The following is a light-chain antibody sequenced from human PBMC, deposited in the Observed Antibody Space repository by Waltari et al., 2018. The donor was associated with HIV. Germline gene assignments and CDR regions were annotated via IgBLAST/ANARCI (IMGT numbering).Light chain of an antibody. Sequence: SYDLTQPPSVSVSPGQTASITCPGHNLGDKYASWYQQKTGQAPGLVVDQNGKRPSGIPERFSGSNSGNTATLTISGTQAMDEAGYYCQAWDSSTVIFGGGTKLTVL. V-gene: IGLV3-1*01. CDR1: NLGDKY. CDR3: QAWDSSTVI. J-gene: IGLJ2*01. CDR2: QNG.